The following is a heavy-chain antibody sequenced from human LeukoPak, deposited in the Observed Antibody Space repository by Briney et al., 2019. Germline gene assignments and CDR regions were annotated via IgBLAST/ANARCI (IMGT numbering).Heavy chain of an antibody. Sequence: PGGSLRLSCAASGFTFSSYGMSWVRQAPGKGLEWDSVISGSGGSTYYADSVKGRFTISRDNSKNSLYLQMNSLRAEDTAVYYCARDSIAAALDYWGQGTLVTVSS. V-gene: IGHV3-23*01. D-gene: IGHD6-13*01. CDR1: GFTFSSYG. CDR3: ARDSIAAALDY. J-gene: IGHJ4*02. CDR2: ISGSGGST.